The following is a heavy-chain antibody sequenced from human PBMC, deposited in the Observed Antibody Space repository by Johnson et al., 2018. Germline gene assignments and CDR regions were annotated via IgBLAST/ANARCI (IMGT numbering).Heavy chain of an antibody. CDR2: IKQAGSEK. J-gene: IGHJ6*02. CDR1: GFTFSSYW. CDR3: ARDRVAAAERYHDDYGMDG. Sequence: EVQLVESGGGLVQPGGSLRLSCAASGFTFSSYWMSWVRQAPGKGLEWVANIKQAGSEKYYVESVKGRFTISRDNAKNSLCLQMNSLRAEDTAVYYCARDRVAAAERYHDDYGMDGGGQGPTVTVSS. V-gene: IGHV3-7*01. D-gene: IGHD2-15*01.